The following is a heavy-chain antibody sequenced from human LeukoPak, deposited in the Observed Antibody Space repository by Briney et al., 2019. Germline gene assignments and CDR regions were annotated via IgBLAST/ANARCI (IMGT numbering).Heavy chain of an antibody. J-gene: IGHJ4*02. CDR1: GYTFTDYF. D-gene: IGHD5-24*01. CDR2: INPNSGDT. Sequence: ASVKVPCKASGYTFTDYFIHWVRQAPGQGLEWMGWINPNSGDTNYAQKFQGRVTMTRDTSITTAYMELISLRSDETAVYYCARDPRDGYNCPFDYWGQGTLVTVSS. V-gene: IGHV1-2*02. CDR3: ARDPRDGYNCPFDY.